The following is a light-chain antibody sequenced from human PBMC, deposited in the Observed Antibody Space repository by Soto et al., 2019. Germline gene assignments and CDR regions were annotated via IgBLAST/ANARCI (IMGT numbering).Light chain of an antibody. CDR1: SGDVGGYNY. Sequence: QSALTQPPSASGSPGQSVTISCTGTSGDVGGYNYVSWYQQHPGKAPKLMIYKVTKRPSGVPDRFSGSKSGNTASLTVSGLQAEDEADYYCGSYAGSPYVFGSGTKLTVL. J-gene: IGLJ1*01. CDR3: GSYAGSPYV. V-gene: IGLV2-8*01. CDR2: KVT.